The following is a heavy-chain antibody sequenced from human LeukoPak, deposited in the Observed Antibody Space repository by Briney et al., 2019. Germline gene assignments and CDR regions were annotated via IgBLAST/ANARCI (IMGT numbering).Heavy chain of an antibody. Sequence: PGGSLRLSCAASGFTFSSYAMSWVRQAPGKGLEWVSAISGSGDSTYYGDSVKGRFTISRDNSKNTLYLQMNSLRAEDTAVYYCARESGNGYSSGWYPYYYGMDVWGQGTTVTVSS. CDR2: ISGSGDST. CDR1: GFTFSSYA. CDR3: ARESGNGYSSGWYPYYYGMDV. D-gene: IGHD6-19*01. J-gene: IGHJ6*02. V-gene: IGHV3-23*01.